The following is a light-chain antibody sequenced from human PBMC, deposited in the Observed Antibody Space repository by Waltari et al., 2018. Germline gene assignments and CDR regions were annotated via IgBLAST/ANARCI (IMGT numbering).Light chain of an antibody. CDR2: DVS. Sequence: QSALTQPASVSASPGQSIPISCTGTSSDMGGYNYVSWYQQHPGKAPKLMIYDVSSRPSGISNRFSGSKSGNTASLTISGLQAEDEADFYCSSYTSSSTVVFGGGTKVTVL. CDR1: SSDMGGYNY. J-gene: IGLJ2*01. CDR3: SSYTSSSTVV. V-gene: IGLV2-14*03.